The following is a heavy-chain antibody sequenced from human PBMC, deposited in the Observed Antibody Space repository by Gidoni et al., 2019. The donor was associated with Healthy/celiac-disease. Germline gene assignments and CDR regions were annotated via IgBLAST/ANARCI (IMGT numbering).Heavy chain of an antibody. CDR1: GYSFTSYW. D-gene: IGHD3-22*01. CDR3: ARQTYYYDSSGYHRTPFDL. Sequence: VQLLQSGAEVKKPGESLTISCTGSGYSFTSYWIGWVRQMPGKGLEWMGIIYPGDSDTRYSPSFQGQVTISADKSISTADLQWSSLKASDTAMYYCARQTYYYDSSGYHRTPFDLWGRGTLVTVSS. V-gene: IGHV5-51*01. CDR2: IYPGDSDT. J-gene: IGHJ2*01.